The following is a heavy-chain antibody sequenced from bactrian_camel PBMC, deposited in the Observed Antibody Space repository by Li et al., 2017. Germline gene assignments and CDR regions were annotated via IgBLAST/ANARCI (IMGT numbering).Heavy chain of an antibody. CDR2: IAAGGGST. CDR1: GFSFGNYW. CDR3: ASRGVYSYYY. D-gene: IGHD2*01. V-gene: IGHV3S1*01. J-gene: IGHJ4*01. Sequence: HVQLVESGGGLAQPGGSLRLSCAASGFSFGNYWMFWVRQAPGKGLEWVSSIAAGGGSTCYPDSVKGRFTISGDNAKNTLYLQLNSLKTEDTAMYYCASRGVYSYYYWGQGTQVTVS.